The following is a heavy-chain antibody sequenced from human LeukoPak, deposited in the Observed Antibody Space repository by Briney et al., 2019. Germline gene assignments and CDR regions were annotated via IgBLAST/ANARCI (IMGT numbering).Heavy chain of an antibody. CDR1: GFTFSSYS. Sequence: TGGSLRLSCAASGFTFSSYSMNWVRQAPGKGLEWVSSVSSSSSYIYYADSVKGRFTISRDNVKKSLYLQMNSLRAEDTAVYYCAREGIDRDYNDVFYFDYWGQGTLVTVSS. J-gene: IGHJ4*02. D-gene: IGHD4-11*01. V-gene: IGHV3-21*01. CDR2: VSSSSSYI. CDR3: AREGIDRDYNDVFYFDY.